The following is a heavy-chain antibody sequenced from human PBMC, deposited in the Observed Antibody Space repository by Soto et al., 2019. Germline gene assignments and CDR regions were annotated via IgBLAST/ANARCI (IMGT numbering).Heavy chain of an antibody. CDR2: IYYSGKT. CDR3: ARLQGYCIRSSCTGYYAMDV. J-gene: IGHJ6*02. CDR1: GGSISSYT. D-gene: IGHD2-2*01. V-gene: IGHV4-39*01. Sequence: PSETLSLTCTVSGGSISSYTWGWIRQPPGKGLEWFGSIYYSGKTYYNPSLNSRITVSVDTSKNQFSLNLSSVTAADTAVYYCARLQGYCIRSSCTGYYAMDVWGQGTTVTVSS.